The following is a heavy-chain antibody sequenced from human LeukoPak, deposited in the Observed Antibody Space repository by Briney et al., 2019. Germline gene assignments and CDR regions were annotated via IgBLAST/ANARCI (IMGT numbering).Heavy chain of an antibody. Sequence: KPSETLSLTCAVYGGSFSGYYWSWIRQPPGKGLEWIGEINHSGSTKYNPSLKSRVTISVDTSKNQFSLKLSSVTAADTAVYYCASGTGVDTATNWFDPWGQGTLVTVSS. CDR2: INHSGST. J-gene: IGHJ5*02. CDR3: ASGTGVDTATNWFDP. V-gene: IGHV4-34*01. CDR1: GGSFSGYY. D-gene: IGHD5-18*01.